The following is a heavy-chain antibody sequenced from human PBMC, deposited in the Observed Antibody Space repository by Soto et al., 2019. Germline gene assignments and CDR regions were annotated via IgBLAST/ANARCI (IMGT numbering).Heavy chain of an antibody. Sequence: QVQLVQSGAEVKKPGSSVKVSCKASGGTFSSYAISWVRQAPGQGLEWMGGIIPIFGTANYAQKFQGRVTITADESTSTAYMELSSLRSEDTAVYYCAGEVRAELWFGEPKQGNWFDPWGQGTLVTVSS. CDR1: GGTFSSYA. CDR2: IIPIFGTA. V-gene: IGHV1-69*12. CDR3: AGEVRAELWFGEPKQGNWFDP. D-gene: IGHD3-10*01. J-gene: IGHJ5*02.